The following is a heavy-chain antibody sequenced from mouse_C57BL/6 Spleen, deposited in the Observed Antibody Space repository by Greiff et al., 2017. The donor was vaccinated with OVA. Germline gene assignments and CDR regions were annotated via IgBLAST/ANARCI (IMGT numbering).Heavy chain of an antibody. J-gene: IGHJ3*01. Sequence: VQLQQPGAELVMPGASVKLSCKASGYTFTSYWMHWVKQRPGQGLEWIGEIDPSDSYTNYNQKFKGKSTLTVDKSSSTAYMQLSSRTSEDSAVYYCARERAYWGQGTLVTVSA. V-gene: IGHV1-69*01. CDR2: IDPSDSYT. CDR1: GYTFTSYW. CDR3: ARERAY.